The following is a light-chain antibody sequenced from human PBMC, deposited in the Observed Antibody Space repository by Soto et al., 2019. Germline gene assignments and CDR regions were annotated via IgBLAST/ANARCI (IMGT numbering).Light chain of an antibody. V-gene: IGKV2D-29*02. CDR3: MQSTQLPPT. Sequence: DVVMTQTPLSLSVAPGQPASISCKSSQSLLNITGETFLFWYLQNPGQSPQLLIYEVSTRVSGVPDRFSGSGSGTDFTLEISRVETDDVGIYYCMQSTQLPPTFGQGTRLGIE. J-gene: IGKJ5*01. CDR1: QSLLNITGETF. CDR2: EVS.